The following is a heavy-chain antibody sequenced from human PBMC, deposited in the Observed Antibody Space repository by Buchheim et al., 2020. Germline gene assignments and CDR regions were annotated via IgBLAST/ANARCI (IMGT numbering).Heavy chain of an antibody. CDR1: GFTFSSYG. V-gene: IGHV3-33*01. CDR2: IWYDGSNK. Sequence: QVQLVESGGGVVQPGRSLRLSCAASGFTFSSYGMHWVRQAPGKGLEWVAVIWYDGSNKYYADSVKGRFTISRDNSKKTLYLQMNSLRAEDTAVYYCARGGGYYDSSVIDYWGQGTL. J-gene: IGHJ4*02. D-gene: IGHD3-22*01. CDR3: ARGGGYYDSSVIDY.